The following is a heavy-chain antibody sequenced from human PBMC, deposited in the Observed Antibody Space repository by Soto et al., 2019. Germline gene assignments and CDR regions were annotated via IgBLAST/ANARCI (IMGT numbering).Heavy chain of an antibody. J-gene: IGHJ6*02. D-gene: IGHD2-15*01. CDR1: GFTFSNAW. CDR2: IKSKTDGGTT. V-gene: IGHV3-15*07. Sequence: PGGSLRLSCAASGFTFSNAWMNWVRQAPGKGLEWVGRIKSKTDGGTTDYAAPVKGRFTISRDDSKNTLYLQMNSLKTEDTAVYYCTTGYCSGGSCSGYYYYYGMDVWGQGTTVTVSS. CDR3: TTGYCSGGSCSGYYYYYGMDV.